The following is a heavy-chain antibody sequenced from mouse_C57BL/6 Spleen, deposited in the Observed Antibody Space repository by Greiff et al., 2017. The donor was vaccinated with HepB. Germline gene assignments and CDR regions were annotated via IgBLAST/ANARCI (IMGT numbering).Heavy chain of an antibody. CDR1: GYTFTSYW. CDR3: AGLLRGYYAMDY. D-gene: IGHD2-3*01. Sequence: VKLQQPGAELVKPGASVKLSCKASGYTFTSYWMHWVKQRPGQGLEWIGMIHPNSGSTNYNEKFKSKATLTVDKSSSTAYMQLSSLTSEDSAVYYCAGLLRGYYAMDYWGQGTSVTVSS. CDR2: IHPNSGST. V-gene: IGHV1-64*01. J-gene: IGHJ4*01.